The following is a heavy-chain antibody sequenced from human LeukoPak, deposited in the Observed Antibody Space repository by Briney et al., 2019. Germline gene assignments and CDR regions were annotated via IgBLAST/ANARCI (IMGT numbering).Heavy chain of an antibody. D-gene: IGHD2-2*01. V-gene: IGHV3-11*04. CDR1: GFTFSDYY. CDR3: ARESIVVVPAATY. J-gene: IGHJ4*02. CDR2: ISSSGSTI. Sequence: PGGSLRLSCAASGFTFSDYYMSWIRQAPGKGLEWVSYISSSGSTIYYADSVKGRFTISRDNAKNSLYLQMSSLRAEDTAVYYCARESIVVVPAATYWGQGTLVTVSS.